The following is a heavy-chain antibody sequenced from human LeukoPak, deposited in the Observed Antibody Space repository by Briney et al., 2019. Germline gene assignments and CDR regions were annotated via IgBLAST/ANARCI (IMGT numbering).Heavy chain of an antibody. D-gene: IGHD1-1*01. V-gene: IGHV3-30*18. CDR2: ISYDGSNK. Sequence: PGGSLRLSCAASGFTFSSYGMHWVRQAPGKGLEWVAVISYDGSNKYYADSAKGRFTISRDNSKNTLYLQMNSLRAEDTAVYYCANYNWGSTDAFDMWGQGTMVTVSS. CDR3: ANYNWGSTDAFDM. CDR1: GFTFSSYG. J-gene: IGHJ3*02.